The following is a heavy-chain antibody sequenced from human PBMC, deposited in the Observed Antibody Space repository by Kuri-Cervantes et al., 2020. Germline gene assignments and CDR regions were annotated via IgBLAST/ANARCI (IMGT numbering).Heavy chain of an antibody. D-gene: IGHD5-18*01. Sequence: KVSCKVSGYSFITYWIGWVRQMPGKGLEWMGIIYPGDSTIRYSPSFEGQVTISVDKSVNTAYLQWRSLKASDTAMYYCARRQLWLDYWDQGTLVTVSS. V-gene: IGHV5-51*01. CDR2: IYPGDSTI. CDR1: GYSFITYW. J-gene: IGHJ4*02. CDR3: ARRQLWLDY.